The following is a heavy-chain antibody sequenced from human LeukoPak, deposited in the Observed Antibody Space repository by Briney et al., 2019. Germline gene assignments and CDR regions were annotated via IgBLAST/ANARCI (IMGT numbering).Heavy chain of an antibody. V-gene: IGHV4-39*07. J-gene: IGHJ3*02. CDR2: INHSGST. CDR1: GGSISSSSYY. Sequence: SETLSLTCTVSGGSISSSSYYWSWIRQPPGKGLEWIGEINHSGSTNYNPSLKSRVTISVDTSKNQFSLKLSSVTAADTAVYYCASLPRGSYYFGSRDAFDIWGQGTMVTVSS. CDR3: ASLPRGSYYFGSRDAFDI. D-gene: IGHD1-26*01.